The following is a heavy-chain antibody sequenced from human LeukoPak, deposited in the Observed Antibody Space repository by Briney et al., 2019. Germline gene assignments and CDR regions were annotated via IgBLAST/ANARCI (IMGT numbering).Heavy chain of an antibody. Sequence: ASVKVSCKASGYTFTSYDINWGRQATGQGLEWMGWMNPNSGNTGYAQKFQGRVTITRNTSISTAYMELSSLRSEDTAVYYCARSLSCSSSSCYREPFDYWGQGTLVTVSS. J-gene: IGHJ4*02. CDR2: MNPNSGNT. CDR3: ARSLSCSSSSCYREPFDY. D-gene: IGHD2-2*02. CDR1: GYTFTSYD. V-gene: IGHV1-8*03.